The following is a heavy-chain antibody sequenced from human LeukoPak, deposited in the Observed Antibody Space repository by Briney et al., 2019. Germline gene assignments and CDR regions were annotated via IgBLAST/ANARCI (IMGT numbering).Heavy chain of an antibody. CDR3: ARGDVGTMIVVATPFDY. Sequence: GGSLRLSCAASGFTFSSYSMNWVRQAPGKGLEWVSSISSSSSYIYYADSVKGRFTISRDNAKNSLYLQMNSLRAEDTAVYYCARGDVGTMIVVATPFDYWGQGTLVTVSS. CDR2: ISSSSSYI. CDR1: GFTFSSYS. V-gene: IGHV3-21*01. J-gene: IGHJ4*02. D-gene: IGHD3-22*01.